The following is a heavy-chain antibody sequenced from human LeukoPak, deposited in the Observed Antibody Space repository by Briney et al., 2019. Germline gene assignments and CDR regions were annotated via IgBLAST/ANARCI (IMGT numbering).Heavy chain of an antibody. J-gene: IGHJ4*02. CDR3: ARDYYGSGSYYSDY. V-gene: IGHV1-69*06. CDR1: GGTFSSYA. Sequence: ASVKVSCKASGGTFSSYAISWVRQAPGQGLEWMGGIIPIFGTANYAQKFQGRVTSTADKSTSTAYMELSSLRSEDTAVYYCARDYYGSGSYYSDYWGQGTLVTVSS. D-gene: IGHD3-10*01. CDR2: IIPIFGTA.